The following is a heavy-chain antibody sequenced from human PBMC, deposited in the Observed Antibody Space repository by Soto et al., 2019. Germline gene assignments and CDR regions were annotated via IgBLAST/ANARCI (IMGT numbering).Heavy chain of an antibody. V-gene: IGHV4-4*07. CDR2: ISATGKN. D-gene: IGHD1-7*01. Sequence: QVQLQESGPGRVKPSETLSLTCSVSGGSITDYSWNWIRQSAGKGLEWIGRISATGKNQVNPSLQSRVTMLLDTSKNQFSLKLTSVTAADTAVYYCAWESGENWSYEAYWGQGTLVTVSS. CDR3: AWESGENWSYEAY. CDR1: GGSITDYS. J-gene: IGHJ4*02.